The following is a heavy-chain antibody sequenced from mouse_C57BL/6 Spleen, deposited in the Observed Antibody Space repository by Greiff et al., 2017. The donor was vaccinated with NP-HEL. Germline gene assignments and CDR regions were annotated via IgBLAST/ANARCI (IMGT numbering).Heavy chain of an antibody. Sequence: VQLVESGPGLVQPSQSLSITCTVSGFSLTSYGVHWVRQSPGKGLEWLGVIWSGGSTDYNAAFISRLSISKDNSKSQVFFKMNSLQADDTAIYYCARRGDYYGSSLAWFAYWGQGTLVTVSA. J-gene: IGHJ3*01. V-gene: IGHV2-2*01. CDR2: IWSGGST. D-gene: IGHD1-1*01. CDR1: GFSLTSYG. CDR3: ARRGDYYGSSLAWFAY.